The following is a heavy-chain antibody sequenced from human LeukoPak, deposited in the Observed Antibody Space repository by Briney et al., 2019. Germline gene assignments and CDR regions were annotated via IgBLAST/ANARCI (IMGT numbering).Heavy chain of an antibody. CDR1: GGSISSSSYY. CDR3: ASLIISIPSAIDF. V-gene: IGHV4-39*01. Sequence: PSETLSPTCSVSGGSISSSSYYWGWIRQPPGKGLEWIGNIYYSGSTYYNPSLKSRVTISVDTSENQVSLKLNSVTAADTAVYYCASLIISIPSAIDFWGQGALVTVSS. J-gene: IGHJ4*02. CDR2: IYYSGST. D-gene: IGHD2-2*01.